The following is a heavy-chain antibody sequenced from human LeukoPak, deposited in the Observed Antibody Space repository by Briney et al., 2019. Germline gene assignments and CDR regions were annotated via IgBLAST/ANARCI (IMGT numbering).Heavy chain of an antibody. CDR1: GYTFTDFY. CDR2: INPNSGGT. CDR3: AKDPGTGDY. J-gene: IGHJ4*02. Sequence: ASVKVSCKASGYTFTDFYMLWVRQAPGQGPEWMGWINPNSGGTDYAQKFQGRVTMTRDTSTSTAYMELSRLRSDDTAVYYCAKDPGTGDYWGQGTLVTVSS. D-gene: IGHD1-7*01. V-gene: IGHV1-2*02.